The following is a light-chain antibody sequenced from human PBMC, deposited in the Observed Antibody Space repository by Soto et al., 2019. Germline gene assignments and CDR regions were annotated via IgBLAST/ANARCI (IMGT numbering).Light chain of an antibody. V-gene: IGKV1-39*01. CDR1: QSISSY. J-gene: IGKJ5*01. CDR2: AAS. CDR3: QQSYSTPPA. Sequence: DIQMTQSPSSLSASVGDRVTITCRASQSISSYLNWYQQKPGKAPKLLIYAASSLQSGAPSRFSGSGSGTDFTLTISSLQPEDFATYYCQQSYSTPPAFGQGTRLEIK.